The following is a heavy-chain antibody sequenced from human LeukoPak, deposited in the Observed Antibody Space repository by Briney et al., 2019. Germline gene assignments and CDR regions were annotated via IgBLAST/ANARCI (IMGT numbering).Heavy chain of an antibody. J-gene: IGHJ4*02. CDR1: GGSISSSSYY. D-gene: IGHD6-19*01. Sequence: SETLSLTCTVSGGSISSSSYYWGWIRQPPGEGLEWIGSIYSSGSTYYNPSLKSRVTISVDTSKNQFSLKLSSVTAADTAIYYCARHLSSDWYYFDYWGQGTLVTVSS. V-gene: IGHV4-39*01. CDR2: IYSSGST. CDR3: ARHLSSDWYYFDY.